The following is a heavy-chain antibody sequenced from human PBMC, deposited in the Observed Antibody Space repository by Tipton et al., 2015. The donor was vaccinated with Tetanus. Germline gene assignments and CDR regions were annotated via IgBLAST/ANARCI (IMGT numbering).Heavy chain of an antibody. CDR3: ARQKGY. CDR1: GYTFTNAW. Sequence: QLVQSGAEVKKPGESLKISCQASGYTFTNAWIGWVRQLPGKGLEWMGLIYPDDSDTRYSPSFQGQVTISADRSLRTAYLQWTSLKASDSAMYYCARQKGYWGQGTLVTVSS. CDR2: IYPDDSDT. V-gene: IGHV5-51*01. J-gene: IGHJ4*02.